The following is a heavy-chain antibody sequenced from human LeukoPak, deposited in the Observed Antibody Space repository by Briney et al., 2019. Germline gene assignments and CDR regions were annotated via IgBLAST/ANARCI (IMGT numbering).Heavy chain of an antibody. CDR1: GYTFTSYD. Sequence: AASVKVSCKASGYTFTSYDIDWVRQAPGQGLEWMGWMNPNSGNTGHAQKFQGRVTMTRNTSISTAYMELSSLRSEGTAVYYCASVGLNDAFDIWGQGTVVTVSS. D-gene: IGHD6-19*01. V-gene: IGHV1-8*01. CDR2: MNPNSGNT. CDR3: ASVGLNDAFDI. J-gene: IGHJ3*02.